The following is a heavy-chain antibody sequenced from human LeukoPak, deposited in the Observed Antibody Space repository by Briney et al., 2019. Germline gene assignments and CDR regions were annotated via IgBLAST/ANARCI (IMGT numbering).Heavy chain of an antibody. D-gene: IGHD1-14*01. Sequence: SQTLSLTCSVSGGSVSSYYWSWIRQSPGKGLEWIGYIHNSGRTNYNPSLKSRVTGFVDTSKNQVSLRLSSVTAADTAVYYCARHGTISSDSYFDYWGQGALATVSS. CDR1: GGSVSSYY. J-gene: IGHJ4*02. CDR3: ARHGTISSDSYFDY. CDR2: IHNSGRT. V-gene: IGHV4-59*08.